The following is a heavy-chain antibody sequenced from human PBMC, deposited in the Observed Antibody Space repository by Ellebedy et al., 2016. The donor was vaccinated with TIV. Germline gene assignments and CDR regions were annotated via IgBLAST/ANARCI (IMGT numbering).Heavy chain of an antibody. Sequence: MPSETLSLTCTVSGGSIFSYYWSWVRQPPGKGLEWIGYGSKSGSTNYNPSLKSRVTISVDTSKNQFSLRLSSVTAADTAVYYCARSSGTVRAFYYFGMDVWGQGTTVIVSS. CDR2: GSKSGST. CDR1: GGSIFSYY. J-gene: IGHJ6*02. CDR3: ARSSGTVRAFYYFGMDV. D-gene: IGHD2-8*02. V-gene: IGHV4-4*09.